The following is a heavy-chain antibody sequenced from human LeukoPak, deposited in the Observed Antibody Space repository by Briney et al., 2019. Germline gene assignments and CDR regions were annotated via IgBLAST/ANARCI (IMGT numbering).Heavy chain of an antibody. V-gene: IGHV4-39*07. Sequence: PSETLSLTCTVSGGSISTSNYYWGWIRQPPGKGLEWIGSIYYSGSTYYNPSLKSRVTISVDKSKNQFSLKLSSVTAADTAVYYCARDPGSYYPRGAFDIWGQGTMVTVSS. CDR2: IYYSGST. D-gene: IGHD1-26*01. CDR1: GGSISTSNYY. CDR3: ARDPGSYYPRGAFDI. J-gene: IGHJ3*02.